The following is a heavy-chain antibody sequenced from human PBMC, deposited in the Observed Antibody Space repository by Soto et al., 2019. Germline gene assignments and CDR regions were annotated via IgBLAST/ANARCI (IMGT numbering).Heavy chain of an antibody. CDR1: GGSISSSSHY. CDR2: IYYSGST. D-gene: IGHD7-27*01. V-gene: IGHV4-39*01. CDR3: ARLTGALYGMDV. J-gene: IGHJ6*04. Sequence: QLQLQESGPGLVKPSETLSLTCTVSGGSISSSSHYWGWIRQPPGKGLEWFGNIYYSGSTYYNPSIQSRVTISVDTSKNQFSMKLSSVTAADTGLYYCARLTGALYGMDVWGKGTTVTVSS.